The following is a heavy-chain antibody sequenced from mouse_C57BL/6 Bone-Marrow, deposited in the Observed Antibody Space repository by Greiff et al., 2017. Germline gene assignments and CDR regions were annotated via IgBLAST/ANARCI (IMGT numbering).Heavy chain of an antibody. CDR1: GYTFTDYE. CDR3: TKVVGGDY. V-gene: IGHV1-15*01. Sequence: QVQLKESGAELVRPGASVTLSCKASGYTFTDYEMHWVKQTPVHGLEWIGAIDPETGGTAYNQKFKGKAILTADKSSSTAYMELRSLTSEDSAVYYCTKVVGGDYWGQGTTLTVSS. CDR2: IDPETGGT. D-gene: IGHD1-1*01. J-gene: IGHJ2*01.